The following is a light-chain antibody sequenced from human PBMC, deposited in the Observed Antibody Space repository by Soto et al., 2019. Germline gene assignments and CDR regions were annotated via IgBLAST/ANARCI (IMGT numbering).Light chain of an antibody. CDR1: SGSIATDY. V-gene: IGLV6-57*04. CDR3: QSYDSGYHGVV. J-gene: IGLJ2*01. CDR2: EDN. Sequence: NFMLTQPHSVSESPGKTVTISCTRSSGSIATDYVQWYQQRPGSAPTTVIYEDNQRPSGVPDRFSGSIDSSSNSASLTISGLKTEDEADYYCQSYDSGYHGVVFGGGTKLTVL.